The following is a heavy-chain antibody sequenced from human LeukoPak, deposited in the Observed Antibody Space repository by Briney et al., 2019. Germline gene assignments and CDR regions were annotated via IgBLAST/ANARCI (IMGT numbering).Heavy chain of an antibody. V-gene: IGHV3-33*08. CDR1: GFTFSSYW. CDR3: AREFLDYGDYFPADLIDY. D-gene: IGHD4-17*01. CDR2: IWYDGSNK. Sequence: GGSLRLSCAASGFTFSSYWMTWVRQAPGKGLEWVAVIWYDGSNKYYADSVKGRFTISRDNSKNTLYLQMNSLRAEDTAVYYCAREFLDYGDYFPADLIDYWGQGTLVTVSS. J-gene: IGHJ4*02.